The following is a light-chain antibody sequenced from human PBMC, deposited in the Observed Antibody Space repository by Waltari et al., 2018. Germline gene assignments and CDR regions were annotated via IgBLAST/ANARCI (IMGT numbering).Light chain of an antibody. CDR1: DPAIGRPHF. Sequence: QSALTQPASVSGSPGQSIAISCTGTDPAIGRPHFVPWYRQRPGEVPKLIIYDVNSRLSGISSRFSGSKFGNTASLTISGLQTDDEAVYYCSSYTTGRTYVFGTGTKVTVL. J-gene: IGLJ1*01. CDR3: SSYTTGRTYV. V-gene: IGLV2-14*03. CDR2: DVN.